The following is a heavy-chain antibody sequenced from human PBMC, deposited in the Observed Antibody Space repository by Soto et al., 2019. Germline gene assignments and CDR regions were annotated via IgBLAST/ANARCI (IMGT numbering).Heavy chain of an antibody. J-gene: IGHJ6*02. Sequence: ASVKVSCKASGYTFTSYGISWVRQAPGQGLEWMGWISAYNGNTNYAQKLQGRVTMTTDTSTSTAYMELRSLRSDDTAVYYCARDWGYGDYSYYYYYAMDVWGQGTTVTVSS. CDR1: GYTFTSYG. CDR3: ARDWGYGDYSYYYYYAMDV. CDR2: ISAYNGNT. D-gene: IGHD4-17*01. V-gene: IGHV1-18*01.